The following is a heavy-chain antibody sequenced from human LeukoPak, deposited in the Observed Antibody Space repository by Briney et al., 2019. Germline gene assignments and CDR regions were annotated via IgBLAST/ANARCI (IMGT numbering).Heavy chain of an antibody. D-gene: IGHD3-22*01. V-gene: IGHV3-48*03. CDR2: ISSSGNTI. CDR3: ARSYDSSGCYSFHFDY. CDR1: GFTFSSYE. Sequence: PGGSLRLSCAASGFTFSSYEMNWVRQAPGKGLEWVSYISSSGNTIYHADSVKGRFTISRDNAKNSLYLQMNSLRAEDTAVYYCARSYDSSGCYSFHFDYWGQGTLVTVSS. J-gene: IGHJ4*02.